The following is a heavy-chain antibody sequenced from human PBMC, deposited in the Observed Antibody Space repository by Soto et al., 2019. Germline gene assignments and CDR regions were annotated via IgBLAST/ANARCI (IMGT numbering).Heavy chain of an antibody. Sequence: GGSLRLSCAASGFTFSSYWMHLVRQAPGKGLVWVSRINSDGSSTSYADSIEGRFTISRDNSKNTLYLQMNSLRADDTALYYCARDLDSGSYAYWGQGTLVTVSS. CDR3: ARDLDSGSYAY. CDR2: INSDGSST. CDR1: GFTFSSYW. J-gene: IGHJ4*02. D-gene: IGHD1-26*01. V-gene: IGHV3-74*01.